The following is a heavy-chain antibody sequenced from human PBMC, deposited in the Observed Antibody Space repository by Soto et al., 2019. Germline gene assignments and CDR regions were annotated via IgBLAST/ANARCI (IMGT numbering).Heavy chain of an antibody. CDR1: GFSFTGYY. CDR3: AKDLTRQLAYWLDP. V-gene: IGHV1-2*02. J-gene: IGHJ5*02. Sequence: ASVKVSCKASGFSFTGYYIHWLRQAPGQGLEWLGWINAHSGGTEYAQKFQGRVTLTSDTSIATAYLTLTSLTSDDTALYYCAKDLTRQLAYWLDPWGQGTQVTVSS. D-gene: IGHD6-6*01. CDR2: INAHSGGT.